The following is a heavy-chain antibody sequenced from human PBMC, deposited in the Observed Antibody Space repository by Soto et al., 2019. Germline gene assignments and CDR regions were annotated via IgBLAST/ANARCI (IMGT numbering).Heavy chain of an antibody. CDR2: IIPIFGTA. V-gene: IGHV1-69*06. CDR1: GGTFSSYA. J-gene: IGHJ3*02. CDR3: ARAGYCRGGSCYSYAFDI. Sequence: SVKVSCKASGGTFSSYAISWVRQAPGQGLEWMGGIIPIFGTANYAQKFQGRVTITADKSTSTAYMELSSLRSEDTAVYYCARAGYCRGGSCYSYAFDIWGQGTMVTVSS. D-gene: IGHD2-15*01.